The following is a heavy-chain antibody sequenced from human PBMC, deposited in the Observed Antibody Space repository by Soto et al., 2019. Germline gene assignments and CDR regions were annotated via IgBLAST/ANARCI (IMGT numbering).Heavy chain of an antibody. J-gene: IGHJ4*02. D-gene: IGHD5-12*01. CDR2: IYYTGTT. Sequence: PSETLSLTCTVSGVSISSSYWSWIRQSPGTGLEWIGYIYYTGTTNYNPSLKRRVTISLDTAKNQFSLNVNSLTTADTAVYFCARGGNRYSHTASGVGGFDFWGQGTLVTVSS. V-gene: IGHV4-59*01. CDR1: GVSISSSY. CDR3: ARGGNRYSHTASGVGGFDF.